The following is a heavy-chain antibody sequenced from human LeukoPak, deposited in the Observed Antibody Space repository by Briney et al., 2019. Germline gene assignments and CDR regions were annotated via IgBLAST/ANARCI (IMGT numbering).Heavy chain of an antibody. Sequence: PSETLTLTCTVSGGSISSFGWSWIRQPPGKGLEWIGYIYYGGTTNYNPSLKSRVTISVDTSKNQFSLKLSSVTAADTAVYYCSSHFYYNRSGLFYYWGQGTLVTVSS. V-gene: IGHV4-59*08. J-gene: IGHJ4*02. CDR1: GGSISSFG. D-gene: IGHD3-22*01. CDR3: SSHFYYNRSGLFYY. CDR2: IYYGGTT.